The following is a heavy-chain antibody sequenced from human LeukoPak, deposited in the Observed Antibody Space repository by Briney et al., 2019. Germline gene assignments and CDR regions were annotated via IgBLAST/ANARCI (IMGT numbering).Heavy chain of an antibody. V-gene: IGHV3-74*01. CDR2: INSDGSST. J-gene: IGHJ1*01. CDR3: ARDHGDYGEYFQH. CDR1: GFTFSCYW. Sequence: GGSLRLSCAASGFTFSCYWMHWVRQAPGKGLVWVSRINSDGSSTSYADSVKGRFTISRDNAKNTLYLQMNSLRAEDTAVYYFARDHGDYGEYFQHWGQGTLVTVSS. D-gene: IGHD4-17*01.